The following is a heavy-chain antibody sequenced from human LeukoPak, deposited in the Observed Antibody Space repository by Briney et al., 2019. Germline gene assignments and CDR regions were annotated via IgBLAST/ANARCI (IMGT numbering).Heavy chain of an antibody. CDR2: INHSGST. CDR3: ARGPAGYYYDSSGHYWDYFDY. D-gene: IGHD3-22*01. J-gene: IGHJ4*02. CDR1: GGSFSGYY. Sequence: SETLSLTCAVYGGSFSGYYWSWIRQPPGKGLEWIGEINHSGSTNYNPSLKSRVTISVDTSKNQFSLKLSSVTAADTAVYYCARGPAGYYYDSSGHYWDYFDYWGQGTLVTVSS. V-gene: IGHV4-34*01.